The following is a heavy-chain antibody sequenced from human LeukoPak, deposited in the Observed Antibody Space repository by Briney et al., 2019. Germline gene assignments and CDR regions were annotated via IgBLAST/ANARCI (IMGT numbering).Heavy chain of an antibody. CDR2: ISGSDGSS. CDR1: GFTFNSFA. CDR3: AKSLGVGGYTRYKGFDQ. D-gene: IGHD3-16*02. Sequence: GGSLRLSCAASGFTFNSFAMNWVRQAPGKGLEWVSSISGSDGSSHYADFVKGRFTISRDNSKDTLHLQMNSLRAEDTAVYYCAKSLGVGGYTRYKGFDQWGQGTLVTISS. J-gene: IGHJ4*02. V-gene: IGHV3-23*01.